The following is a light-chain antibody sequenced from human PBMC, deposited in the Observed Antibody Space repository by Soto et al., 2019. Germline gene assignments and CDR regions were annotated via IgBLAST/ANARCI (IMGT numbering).Light chain of an antibody. CDR2: RIS. CDR3: QQHNNWPLT. Sequence: EIVLTQSPGTLSLSPGERATLSCRASQSVGRNYLAWYQQKPGQAPRLLIHRISTRATGIPDRFSGSGFATDFTLTISRLEPEDFAVYYCQQHNNWPLTFGGGAKVEI. J-gene: IGKJ4*01. V-gene: IGKV3-20*01. CDR1: QSVGRNY.